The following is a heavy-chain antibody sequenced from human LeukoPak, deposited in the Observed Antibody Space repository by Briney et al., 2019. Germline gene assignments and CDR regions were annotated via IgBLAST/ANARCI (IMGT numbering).Heavy chain of an antibody. CDR1: GGSISSSSYY. Sequence: KASETLSLTCTVSGGSISSSSYYWGWIRQPPGKGLEWIGSIYYSGSTYYNPSLKSRVTISVDTSKNQFSLKLSSVTAADTAVYYCARDSYSSSCYDYWGQGTLVTVSS. V-gene: IGHV4-39*07. J-gene: IGHJ4*02. CDR3: ARDSYSSSCYDY. CDR2: IYYSGST. D-gene: IGHD6-13*01.